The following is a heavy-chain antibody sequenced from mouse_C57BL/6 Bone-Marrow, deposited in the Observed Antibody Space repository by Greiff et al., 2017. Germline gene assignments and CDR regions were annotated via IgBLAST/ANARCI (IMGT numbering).Heavy chain of an antibody. D-gene: IGHD1-1*02. CDR2: IRSKSNNYAT. V-gene: IGHV10-1*01. J-gene: IGHJ1*03. CDR1: GFSFNTYA. CDR3: VRGGRYFDV. Sequence: EVKLMESGGGLVQPKGSLKLSCAASGFSFNTYAMNWVRQAPGKGLEWVARIRSKSNNYATYYADSVKDRFTISRDDSESMLYLQMNNLKTEDTAMYYCVRGGRYFDVWGTGTTVTVSS.